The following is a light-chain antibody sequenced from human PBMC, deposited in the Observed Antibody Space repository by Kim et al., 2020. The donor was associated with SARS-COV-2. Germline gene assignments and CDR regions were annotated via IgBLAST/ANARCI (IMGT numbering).Light chain of an antibody. CDR1: HSVSSTS. V-gene: IGKV3-20*01. CDR2: AAS. CDR3: QQYGSTIT. J-gene: IGKJ5*01. Sequence: LSPGERATLSCRASHSVSSTSLAWYQQKPGQAPRLLIYAASSRAKGSPDRFSGSGSGTDFTLTISRLEPEDFAMYYCQQYGSTITFGQGTRLEIK.